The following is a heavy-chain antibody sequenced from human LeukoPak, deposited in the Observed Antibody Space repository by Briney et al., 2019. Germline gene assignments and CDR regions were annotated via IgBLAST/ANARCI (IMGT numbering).Heavy chain of an antibody. J-gene: IGHJ4*02. D-gene: IGHD3-16*01. V-gene: IGHV3-11*01. Sequence: PAGSLRLSCTASGFSFSDNFMGWIRQAPGKGLEWVSYINNGGNTKAYVDAVRGRFSISRDNSKRSLYLQMNRLRSDDTAVYYCARGGVGWTCKQWGQGTLVSVSS. CDR2: INNGGNTK. CDR3: ARGGVGWTCKQ. CDR1: GFSFSDNF.